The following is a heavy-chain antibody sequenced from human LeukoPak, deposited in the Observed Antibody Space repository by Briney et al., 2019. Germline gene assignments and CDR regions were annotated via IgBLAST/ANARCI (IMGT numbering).Heavy chain of an antibody. Sequence: SETLSLICTVSGGSISNYDWSWIRQTAGKGLEWIGRISEDGSTIHNPPLKSRVTMSVDTSKNQFSLKLSSVTAADTAMYFCARDLMAMIDVWGKGTTVTVSS. J-gene: IGHJ6*04. CDR2: ISEDGST. CDR3: ARDLMAMIDV. CDR1: GGSISNYD. V-gene: IGHV4-4*07. D-gene: IGHD3-22*01.